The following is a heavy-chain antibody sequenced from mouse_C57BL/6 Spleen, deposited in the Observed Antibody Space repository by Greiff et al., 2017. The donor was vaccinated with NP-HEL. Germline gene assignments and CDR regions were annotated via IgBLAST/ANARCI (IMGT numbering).Heavy chain of an antibody. CDR3: ARRGTDGYYGFAY. CDR1: GYTFTSYW. Sequence: QVQLQQPGAELVKPGASVKLSCKASGYTFTSYWMQWVKQRPGQGLEWIGEIDPSDSYTNYNQKFKGKATLTVDTSSSTAYMQRSSLTSEDSAVYYCARRGTDGYYGFAYWGQGTLVTVSA. D-gene: IGHD2-3*01. J-gene: IGHJ3*01. V-gene: IGHV1-50*01. CDR2: IDPSDSYT.